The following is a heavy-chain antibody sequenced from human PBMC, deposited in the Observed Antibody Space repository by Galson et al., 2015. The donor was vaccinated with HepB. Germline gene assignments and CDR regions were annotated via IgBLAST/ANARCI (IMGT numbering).Heavy chain of an antibody. CDR1: GYTFTSYG. V-gene: IGHV1-18*01. CDR2: ISAYNGNT. Sequence: SVKVSCKASGYTFTSYGISWVRQAPGQGLEWVGWISAYNGNTNYAQKLQGRVTMTTDTSTSTAYMELRSLRSDDTAVYYCARGPYCSSTSCYVPFDYWGQGTLVTVSS. D-gene: IGHD2-2*01. CDR3: ARGPYCSSTSCYVPFDY. J-gene: IGHJ4*02.